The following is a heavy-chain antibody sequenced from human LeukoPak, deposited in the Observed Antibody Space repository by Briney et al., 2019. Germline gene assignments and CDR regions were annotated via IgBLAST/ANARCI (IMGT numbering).Heavy chain of an antibody. J-gene: IGHJ4*02. CDR3: ATPYYDSSGYYPSFYYFDY. D-gene: IGHD3-22*01. V-gene: IGHV1-24*01. Sequence: ASVTVSCKVSGYTLTELSMHWVRQAPGKGLEGMGGFDPEDGETIYAQKFQGRVTMTEDTSTDTAYMELSSLRSEDTAVYYCATPYYDSSGYYPSFYYFDYWGQGTLVTVSS. CDR1: GYTLTELS. CDR2: FDPEDGET.